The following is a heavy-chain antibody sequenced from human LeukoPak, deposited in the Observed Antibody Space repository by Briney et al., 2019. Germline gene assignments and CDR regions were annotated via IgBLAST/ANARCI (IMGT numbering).Heavy chain of an antibody. V-gene: IGHV1-18*01. CDR2: ISGYSGNT. CDR1: GYIFISYG. Sequence: GASVKVSCKASGYIFISYGISWVRQAPGQGLEWMGWISGYSGNTNYAQKLQGRVTMATDTSTSTAYMELRSLRSDDTAVYYCASGVYSYGPTHAFDIWGQGTMVTVSS. CDR3: ASGVYSYGPTHAFDI. J-gene: IGHJ3*02. D-gene: IGHD5-18*01.